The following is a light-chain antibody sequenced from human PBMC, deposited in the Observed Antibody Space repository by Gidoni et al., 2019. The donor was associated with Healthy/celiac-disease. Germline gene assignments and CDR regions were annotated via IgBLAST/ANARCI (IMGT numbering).Light chain of an antibody. V-gene: IGLV3-1*01. CDR1: KLGDKY. Sequence: SYELTQPPSVSVSPGLTASITCSGDKLGDKYACCYQQKPRQYPVLVIYQDSKRPSGIPERFSGSNSGNTATLTISGTQAMDEADYYCQAWDSSTEVFGGGTKLTVL. CDR3: QAWDSSTEV. J-gene: IGLJ2*01. CDR2: QDS.